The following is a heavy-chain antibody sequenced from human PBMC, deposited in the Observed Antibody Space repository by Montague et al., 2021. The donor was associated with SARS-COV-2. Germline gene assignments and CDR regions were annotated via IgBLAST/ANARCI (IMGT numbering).Heavy chain of an antibody. CDR1: GGSVSSNRAT. CDR2: TYYRSKWDN. D-gene: IGHD1-1*01. V-gene: IGHV6-1*01. J-gene: IGHJ6*02. CDR3: TSGREGNYNVMDV. Sequence: CASSGGSVSSNRATWNWVRQSPSRGRGWLGRTYYRSKWDNDYAVSVRGRVTINPDTAKNQFSLQLSSVTPEDTAIYYCTSGREGNYNVMDVWGQGTTVTVSS.